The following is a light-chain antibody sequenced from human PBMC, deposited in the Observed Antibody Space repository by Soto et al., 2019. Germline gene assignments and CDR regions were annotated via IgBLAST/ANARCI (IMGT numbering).Light chain of an antibody. CDR3: QQYYSTPPT. CDR1: QSILSSSNNKNY. V-gene: IGKV4-1*01. CDR2: WES. Sequence: DIVMTQSPDSLTVSLGERATINCKSSQSILSSSNNKNYLVWYQQKPGQPPKVLINWESTRESGVPDRFSGSGSWADFTLTISSLQAEDVEVYYCQQYYSTPPTFGGGTKLEIK. J-gene: IGKJ4*01.